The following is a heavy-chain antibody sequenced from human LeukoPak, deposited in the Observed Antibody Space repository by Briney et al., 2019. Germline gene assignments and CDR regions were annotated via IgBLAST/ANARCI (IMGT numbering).Heavy chain of an antibody. J-gene: IGHJ4*02. CDR3: AKARPTYYLTHFEY. V-gene: IGHV3-30*02. D-gene: IGHD3-10*01. CDR2: IRYDGSNK. CDR1: GFTFSSYG. Sequence: GGSLRLSCAASGFTFSSYGMHWVRQAPGKGLEWVAFIRYDGSNKYYADSVKGRFTISRDNSKNTLYLQMNSLSAEDTAVYYCAKARPTYYLTHFEYWGQGTLVTVSS.